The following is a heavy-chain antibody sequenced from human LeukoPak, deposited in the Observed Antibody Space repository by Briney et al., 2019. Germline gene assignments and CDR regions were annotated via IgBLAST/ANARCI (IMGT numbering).Heavy chain of an antibody. J-gene: IGHJ5*02. CDR1: GYTFTSYD. V-gene: IGHV1-8*01. CDR3: ARAYDSSGYRSYNWLDP. CDR2: MNPNSGNT. D-gene: IGHD3-22*01. Sequence: ASVKVSCKASGYTFTSYDINWVRQATGQGLEWMGWMNPNSGNTGYAQKFQGRVTMTRNTSISTAYMELSSLRSEDTAVYYCARAYDSSGYRSYNWLDPWGQGTLVTVSS.